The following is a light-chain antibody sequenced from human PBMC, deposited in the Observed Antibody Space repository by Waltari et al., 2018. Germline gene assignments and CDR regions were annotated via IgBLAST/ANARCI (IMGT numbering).Light chain of an antibody. Sequence: QSALTQPASMSGSPGQSITVSCTGATSDIGSHNIVSWYQQNPGKDPKPSLYDVNRRPSGVCDRFSGSKSGITASLTISGLQAEDEADYYCCSYAGSTTWVFGGGTKLTVL. J-gene: IGLJ3*02. CDR3: CSYAGSTTWV. CDR1: TSDIGSHNI. CDR2: DVN. V-gene: IGLV2-23*02.